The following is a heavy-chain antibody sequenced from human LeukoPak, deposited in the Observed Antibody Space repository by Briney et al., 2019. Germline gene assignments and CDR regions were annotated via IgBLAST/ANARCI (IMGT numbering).Heavy chain of an antibody. J-gene: IGHJ5*02. CDR1: GFTFSSYC. D-gene: IGHD6-19*01. Sequence: PGGSLRLSCAASGFTFSSYCMSWVRQAPGKGREWVAHIKQDGSEKNYVDSVKGRFTISRDNAKNSLYLQMNSLRAEDTAVYYCARGAGDSSGWYNWFDPWGQGTLVTVSS. CDR3: ARGAGDSSGWYNWFDP. V-gene: IGHV3-7*01. CDR2: IKQDGSEK.